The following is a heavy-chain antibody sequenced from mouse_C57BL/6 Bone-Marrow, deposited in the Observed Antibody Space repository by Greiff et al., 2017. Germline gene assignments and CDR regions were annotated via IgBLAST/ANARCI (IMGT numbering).Heavy chain of an antibody. D-gene: IGHD2-12*01. Sequence: QVQLKESGAELVRPGASVKLSCKASGYTFTDYYINWVKQRPGQGLEWIARIYPGSGNTYYNEKFKGKATLTAEKSSSTAYMQLSSLTSEDSAVYFCARDYTRFAYLGQGTLVTVSA. CDR2: IYPGSGNT. J-gene: IGHJ3*01. CDR3: ARDYTRFAY. CDR1: GYTFTDYY. V-gene: IGHV1-76*01.